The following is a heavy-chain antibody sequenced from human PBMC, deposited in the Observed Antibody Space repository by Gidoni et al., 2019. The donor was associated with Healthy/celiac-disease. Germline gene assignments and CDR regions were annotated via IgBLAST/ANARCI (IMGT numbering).Heavy chain of an antibody. CDR1: GFTFSSYA. Sequence: EVQLLESGGGLVQPGGSLRLSCAASGFTFSSYAMSWVRQAPGKGLEWVSAISGSGGSTYYADSVKGRFTISRDNSKNTLYLQMNSLRAEDTAVYYCANRPGIVVVPAAPSSHGYNWFDPWGQGTLVTVSS. CDR2: ISGSGGST. J-gene: IGHJ5*02. D-gene: IGHD2-2*01. CDR3: ANRPGIVVVPAAPSSHGYNWFDP. V-gene: IGHV3-23*01.